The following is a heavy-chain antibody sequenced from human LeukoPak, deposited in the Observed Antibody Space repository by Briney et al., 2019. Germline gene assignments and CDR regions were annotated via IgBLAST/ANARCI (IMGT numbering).Heavy chain of an antibody. J-gene: IGHJ5*02. CDR2: IYYSGST. V-gene: IGHV4-59*08. CDR1: RGSLSSYY. Sequence: SETLSLTSADSRGSLSSYYWSRMRPPPRTGLEWGWYIYYSGSTNYHPSLKIRVTISVDTSKNQFSLKLSSVTAADTAVYYCARQLDSYGPNRWFDPWGEGTLVTVFS. CDR3: ARQLDSYGPNRWFDP. D-gene: IGHD5-18*01.